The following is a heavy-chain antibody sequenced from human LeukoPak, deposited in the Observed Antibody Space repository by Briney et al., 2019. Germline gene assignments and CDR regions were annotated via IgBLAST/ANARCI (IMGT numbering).Heavy chain of an antibody. CDR3: ARDRRLEYYYDSSGSYYYGMDV. V-gene: IGHV4-4*02. CDR1: GGSISSSNW. CDR2: IYHSGST. D-gene: IGHD3-22*01. Sequence: PSETLSLTCAVSGGSISSSNWWSWVRQPPGKGLEWIGEIYHSGSTNYNPSLKSRVTISVDKSKNQFSLKLSSVTAADTAVYYCARDRRLEYYYDSSGSYYYGMDVWGQGTTVTVSS. J-gene: IGHJ6*02.